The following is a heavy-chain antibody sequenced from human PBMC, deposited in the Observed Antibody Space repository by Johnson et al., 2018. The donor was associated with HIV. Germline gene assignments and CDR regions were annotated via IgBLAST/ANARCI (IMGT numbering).Heavy chain of an antibody. J-gene: IGHJ3*02. Sequence: VQLVESGGGVVQPGGSLRLSCAASGFTFRSYAMHWVRQAPGKGLEWVGVISYDGSNKYYADSVKGRFTISRDNSKNTLSLQMNSPRVDDTAIYYCARVRAGRENAFDIWGQGTMVTVSS. CDR1: GFTFRSYA. D-gene: IGHD1-26*01. V-gene: IGHV3-30*04. CDR3: ARVRAGRENAFDI. CDR2: ISYDGSNK.